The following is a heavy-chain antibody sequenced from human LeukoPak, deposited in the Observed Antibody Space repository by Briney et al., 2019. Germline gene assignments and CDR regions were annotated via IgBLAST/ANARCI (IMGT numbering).Heavy chain of an antibody. Sequence: SGPTLVNPTQTLTLTGTFSGFSLSSSGVGVGWIRQPPRTALEWLALTYWNDDKRYSPSPKSRLTITKDTSKNQLVLRMPNMDPVDTATYYCANIGHSYGYDGGDIWFDPWGQGTLVTVSS. V-gene: IGHV2-5*01. CDR2: TYWNDDK. CDR3: ANIGHSYGYDGGDIWFDP. J-gene: IGHJ5*02. D-gene: IGHD5-18*01. CDR1: GFSLSSSGVG.